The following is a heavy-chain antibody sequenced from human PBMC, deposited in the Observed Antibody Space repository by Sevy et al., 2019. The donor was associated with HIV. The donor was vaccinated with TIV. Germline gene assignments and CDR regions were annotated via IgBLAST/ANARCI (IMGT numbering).Heavy chain of an antibody. CDR2: INHSGST. CDR1: GGSFSGYY. J-gene: IGHJ4*02. CDR3: ARGRYSGSQSLSLNFDY. Sequence: SETLSLTCAVYGGSFSGYYWSWIRQPPGKGLEWIGEINHSGSTNYNPSLKSRVTISVDTSKNQFSLKLSSVTAADTAMYYCARGRYSGSQSLSLNFDYWGQGTLVTVSS. V-gene: IGHV4-34*01. D-gene: IGHD1-26*01.